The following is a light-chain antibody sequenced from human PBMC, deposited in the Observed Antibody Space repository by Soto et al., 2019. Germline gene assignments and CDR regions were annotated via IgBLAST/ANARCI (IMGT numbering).Light chain of an antibody. CDR1: QSVSSH. J-gene: IGKJ5*01. Sequence: EIVMTQSPATLSVSPGEGATVSCRASQSVSSHLAWYQHKPGQAPRLLIYGASTRATAIPARFSGSGSGTEFTLTISSLQSGDFAIYYCQQYHNWPPITFGQGTRLEIK. CDR2: GAS. CDR3: QQYHNWPPIT. V-gene: IGKV3-15*01.